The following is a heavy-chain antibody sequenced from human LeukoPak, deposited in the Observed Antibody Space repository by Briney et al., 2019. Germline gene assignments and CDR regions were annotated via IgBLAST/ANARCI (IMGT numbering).Heavy chain of an antibody. J-gene: IGHJ3*02. D-gene: IGHD1-26*01. Sequence: PGGAPRLSRAPSGVTSRSSNRRGGCQAPGERVERLCSSGGSRNGTRYAGPVKGRFNISRDLRSKGLYLQVNSLRNEDTAVYYRARGGGRSYSAALDIWGQETVVTVSS. V-gene: IGHV3-48*02. CDR3: ARGGGRSYSAALDI. CDR2: SGGSRNGT. CDR1: GVTSRSSN.